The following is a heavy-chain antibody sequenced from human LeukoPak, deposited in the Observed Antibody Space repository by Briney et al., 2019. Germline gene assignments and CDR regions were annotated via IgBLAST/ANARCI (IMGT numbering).Heavy chain of an antibody. J-gene: IGHJ4*02. CDR2: IYTTGST. CDR1: GDSITSADYY. D-gene: IGHD3-10*01. CDR3: ARHKNRSGIKHYGSGRAAFDY. V-gene: IGHV4-61*02. Sequence: PSETLSLTCTVSGDSITSADYYWGWIRQSAGKGLEWIGRIYTTGSTSYNPSLRTRVTISADTSKNQFSLKLSSVTAADTAVYYCARHKNRSGIKHYGSGRAAFDYWGQGTLVTVSS.